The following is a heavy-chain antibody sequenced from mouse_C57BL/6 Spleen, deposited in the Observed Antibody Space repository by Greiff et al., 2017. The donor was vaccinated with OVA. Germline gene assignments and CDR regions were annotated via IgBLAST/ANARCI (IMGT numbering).Heavy chain of an antibody. CDR3: TGGPVTTVVATDY. CDR2: IRLKSDNYAT. D-gene: IGHD1-1*01. J-gene: IGHJ2*01. V-gene: IGHV6-3*01. Sequence: EVQLQQSGGGLVQPGGSMKLSCVASGFTFSNYWMNWVRQSPEKGLEWVAQIRLKSDNYATHYAESVKGRFTISRDDSKSRVYLQMNNLRAEDTGIDYCTGGPVTTVVATDYWGQGTTLTVSS. CDR1: GFTFSNYW.